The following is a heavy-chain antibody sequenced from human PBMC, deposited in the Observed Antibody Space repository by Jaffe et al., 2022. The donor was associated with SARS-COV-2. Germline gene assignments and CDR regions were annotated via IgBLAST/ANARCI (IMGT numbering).Heavy chain of an antibody. Sequence: EVQLVESGGGLVQPGGSLRLSCAASGFIFSSYALTWLRQAPGKGLEWVAVISGSGDVTYYGDSVKGRFSISRDNSKNTVFLQMNSLRVEDTALYFCARRSHNSGHSTFDYWGQGTLVTVSS. CDR3: ARRSHNSGHSTFDY. D-gene: IGHD5-12*01. J-gene: IGHJ4*02. CDR2: ISGSGDVT. V-gene: IGHV3-23*04. CDR1: GFIFSSYA.